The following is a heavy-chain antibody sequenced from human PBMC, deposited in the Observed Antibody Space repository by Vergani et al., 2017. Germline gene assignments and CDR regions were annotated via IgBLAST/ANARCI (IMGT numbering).Heavy chain of an antibody. V-gene: IGHV1-46*01. CDR1: GYTFTSYY. Sequence: QVQLVQSGAEVKKPGASVKVSCKASGYTFTSYYMHWVRQAPGQGLEWMGINNPSGGSTSYAQKFQGRVTMTRDTSTSTVYMELSSLRSEDTAVYYCATEPLGYCSGGSCYAWGQGTLVTVSS. J-gene: IGHJ5*02. CDR3: ATEPLGYCSGGSCYA. D-gene: IGHD2-15*01. CDR2: NNPSGGST.